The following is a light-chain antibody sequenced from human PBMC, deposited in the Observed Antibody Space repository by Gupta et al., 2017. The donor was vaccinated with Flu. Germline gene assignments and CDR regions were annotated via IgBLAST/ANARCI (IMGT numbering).Light chain of an antibody. CDR1: QNIGSH. J-gene: IGKJ2*01. CDR2: DSF. V-gene: IGKV3-11*01. CDR3: QQRTIRPPFT. Sequence: ERATFTCSASQNIGSHLSWYQLKPGQAPRLLILDSFVRAAGVPARFSGSGSGKDLTLTISNVEPEDFAIYFCQQRTIRPPFTFGQGTKLEIK.